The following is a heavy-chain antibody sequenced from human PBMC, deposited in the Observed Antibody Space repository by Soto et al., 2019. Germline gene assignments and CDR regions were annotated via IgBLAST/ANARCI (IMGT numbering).Heavy chain of an antibody. D-gene: IGHD3-10*01. Sequence: EVHLLESGGGLVQPGGSLRLSCAASENTFRIYAMSWVRQAPGKGLEWVSTISSSGASTYYADSVKGRFIISRDNSKNTLYLQMNTLRAEDTAIYYCALLQGWFDPWGQGALITVSS. CDR2: ISSSGAST. V-gene: IGHV3-23*01. CDR1: ENTFRIYA. CDR3: ALLQGWFDP. J-gene: IGHJ5*02.